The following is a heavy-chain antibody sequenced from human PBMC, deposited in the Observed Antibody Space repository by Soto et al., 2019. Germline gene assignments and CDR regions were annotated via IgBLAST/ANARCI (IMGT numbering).Heavy chain of an antibody. D-gene: IGHD3-22*01. CDR3: ARPHYYDSSGYYFLGYYGMDV. Sequence: PSEPLRLSCAASGFTFSGYSMNWVRQAPGKGLEWVSYISSSSSTIYYADSVKGRFTISRDNPNNSLYLQMNSLRDEDTAVYYCARPHYYDSSGYYFLGYYGMDVWGQGTTVTVSS. CDR1: GFTFSGYS. V-gene: IGHV3-48*02. CDR2: ISSSSSTI. J-gene: IGHJ6*02.